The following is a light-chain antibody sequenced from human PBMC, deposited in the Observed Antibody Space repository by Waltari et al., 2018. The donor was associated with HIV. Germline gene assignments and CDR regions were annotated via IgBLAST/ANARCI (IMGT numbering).Light chain of an antibody. V-gene: IGLV2-14*03. J-gene: IGLJ1*01. CDR1: SNDVGDYNH. CDR3: TAYKYSTRSYV. CDR2: DVP. Sequence: QSALTQPASVSGSPGQSITISCIGSSNDVGDYNHVAWYQQHPDKAPKPLIYDVPNPPPGVSNRFSCSKSGNTASLAISGLQAEDEADYFCTAYKYSTRSYVFGTGTKVTVL.